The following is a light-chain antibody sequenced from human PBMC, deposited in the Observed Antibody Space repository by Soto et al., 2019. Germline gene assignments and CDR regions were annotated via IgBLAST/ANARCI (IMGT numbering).Light chain of an antibody. CDR1: NPNIGSYT. Sequence: QAVVTQPPSASGTPGQTFPISCPGTNPNIGSYTVNWYKQFPETAPSLLTYGNIQRPSGVPDRFSGSKSDTSASLAISGLLSEDESDYYCAAWDDSLNAWVFGGGTKVTVL. J-gene: IGLJ3*02. CDR3: AAWDDSLNAWV. CDR2: GNI. V-gene: IGLV1-44*01.